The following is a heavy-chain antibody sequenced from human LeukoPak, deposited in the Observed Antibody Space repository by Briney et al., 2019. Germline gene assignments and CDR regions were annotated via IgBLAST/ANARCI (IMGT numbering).Heavy chain of an antibody. V-gene: IGHV1-46*01. CDR2: INPNSGST. CDR1: GYTFTSYY. CDR3: ARGWELLSQVGYYFDY. J-gene: IGHJ4*02. Sequence: ASVKVSCKASGYTFTSYYIQWVRQAPGEGLEWMGIINPNSGSTMYAQRFQDRVTMTRDTSTNTVYMELSSLRSEDTAVYYCARGWELLSQVGYYFDYRGQGTLVTVSS. D-gene: IGHD1-26*01.